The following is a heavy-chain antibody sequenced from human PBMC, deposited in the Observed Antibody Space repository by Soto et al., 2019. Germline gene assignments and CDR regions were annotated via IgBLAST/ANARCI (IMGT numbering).Heavy chain of an antibody. CDR2: IYYSGST. CDR1: GGSISSSSYY. Sequence: QLQLQESGPGLVKPSETLSLTCTVSGGSISSSSYYWGWIHQPPGKGLEWIGSIYYSGSTYYNPSLKSRVTISVDTSKNQFSLKLSSVTAADTAVYYCARQYPPEIYGGNSEIDYWGQGTLVTVSS. J-gene: IGHJ4*02. CDR3: ARQYPPEIYGGNSEIDY. V-gene: IGHV4-39*01. D-gene: IGHD2-21*02.